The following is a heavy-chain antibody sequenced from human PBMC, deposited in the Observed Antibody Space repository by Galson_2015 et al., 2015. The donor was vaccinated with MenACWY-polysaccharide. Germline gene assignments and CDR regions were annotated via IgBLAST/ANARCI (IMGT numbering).Heavy chain of an antibody. CDR1: GFTFSNYA. Sequence: SLRLSCAASGFTFSNYAMSWVRQAPGKGLDWVLAISGSGSTTYYADSVKGRFAISRDNSKNTLYLQMSSLRAEDTAVYYCAKRAPMVTSLFYGMDVWGQGTTVTVSS. D-gene: IGHD4/OR15-4a*01. CDR2: ISGSGSTT. J-gene: IGHJ6*02. CDR3: AKRAPMVTSLFYGMDV. V-gene: IGHV3-23*01.